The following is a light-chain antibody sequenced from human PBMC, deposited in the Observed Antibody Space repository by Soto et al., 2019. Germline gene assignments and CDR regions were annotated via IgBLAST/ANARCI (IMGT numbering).Light chain of an antibody. CDR2: EVT. CDR1: SSDVGGYNY. Sequence: QSALTQPPSASGSLGQSVTISCTGTSSDVGGYNYVSWYQQHPGKAPKLMIYEVTKRPSGVPDRFSGAKSGNTASLTVSGLQAEYEADYYCTSYAGSNNWVFGGGINLTVL. CDR3: TSYAGSNNWV. J-gene: IGLJ3*02. V-gene: IGLV2-8*01.